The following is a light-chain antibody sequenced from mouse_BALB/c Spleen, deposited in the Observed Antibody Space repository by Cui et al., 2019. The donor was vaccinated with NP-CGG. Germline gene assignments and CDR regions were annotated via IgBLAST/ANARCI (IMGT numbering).Light chain of an antibody. CDR3: ALWYSNHWV. CDR1: TGAVTTSNY. Sequence: QAVVTQESALTTSPGETVTLTCRSSTGAVTTSNYANWVQEKPDHLFTGLIGGTNNRAPGLPARFSGSLIGDKAAITITGAQTEDEAIYFCALWYSNHWVFGGGTKLTVL. CDR2: GTN. J-gene: IGLJ1*01. V-gene: IGLV1*01.